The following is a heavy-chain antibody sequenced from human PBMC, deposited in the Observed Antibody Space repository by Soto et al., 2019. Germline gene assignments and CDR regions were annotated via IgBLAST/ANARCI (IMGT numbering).Heavy chain of an antibody. D-gene: IGHD4-17*01. Sequence: EVQLVESGGDLVKPGGCLRLSCAASGITFINAWMSWVRQAPGKGLEWVGRIKNKADGGTADYAAPVRDRFTISRDDSKNTLFVHMNSLETEDTAVYYCTTDPGDYEDFWGQGTLVPVSS. CDR3: TTDPGDYEDF. CDR2: IKNKADGGTA. CDR1: GITFINAW. J-gene: IGHJ4*02. V-gene: IGHV3-15*01.